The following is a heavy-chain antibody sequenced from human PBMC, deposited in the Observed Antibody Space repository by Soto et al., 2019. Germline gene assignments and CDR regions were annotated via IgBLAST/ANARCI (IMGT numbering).Heavy chain of an antibody. J-gene: IGHJ5*01. CDR2: IFYSGST. V-gene: IGHV4-59*01. Sequence: QVQLQESGPGLVKPSETLSLTCTVSGGSISSYYWSWIRQPPGKGLEWIGFIFYSGSTSYNPSLMSRVTISIDTSEYQFSLKLNSVTAADTAVYYCASMIGDPVLSFDSWGRGTLVAVSS. CDR1: GGSISSYY. CDR3: ASMIGDPVLSFDS. D-gene: IGHD3-10*02.